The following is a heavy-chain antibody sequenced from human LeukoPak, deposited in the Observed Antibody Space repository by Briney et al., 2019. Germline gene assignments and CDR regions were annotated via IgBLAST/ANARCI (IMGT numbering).Heavy chain of an antibody. CDR2: IIPIFGTA. CDR3: ATYYYDSSGYYSSVY. Sequence: SVKLSCKAAGGTFTSYAISWWRRAPGQGREWWGGIIPIFGTADYATKFQGRVAITADESTSTAYMELSSLRSEDTAVYYGATYYYDSSGYYSSVYWCHGTPVTVSS. CDR1: GGTFTSYA. J-gene: IGHJ4*01. V-gene: IGHV1-69*01. D-gene: IGHD3-22*01.